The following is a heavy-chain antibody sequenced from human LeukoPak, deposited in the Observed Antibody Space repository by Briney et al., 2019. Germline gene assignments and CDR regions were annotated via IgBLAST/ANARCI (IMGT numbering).Heavy chain of an antibody. J-gene: IGHJ5*02. V-gene: IGHV1-8*01. CDR2: MNPNSGNT. D-gene: IGHD3-22*01. CDR3: ARGEEYYYDSSGSNWFDP. Sequence: DSEKVFCKASGYTLTSYDIKWARQDNEQGLEWMGWMNPNSGNTGYAQKFQGRVTMTRNTSISTAYMELSSLRSEDTAVYYCARGEEYYYDSSGSNWFDPWGQGTLVTVSS. CDR1: GYTLTSYD.